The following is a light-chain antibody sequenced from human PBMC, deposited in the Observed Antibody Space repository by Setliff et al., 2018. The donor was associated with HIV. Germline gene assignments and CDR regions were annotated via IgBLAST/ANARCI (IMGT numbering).Light chain of an antibody. J-gene: IGLJ1*01. V-gene: IGLV2-14*01. Sequence: QSALAQPASVSGSPGQSITVSCTDIDPYNSVSWYQQLPGKAPKLILYEVSVRPSGISHRFAGSKSDNTASLTISDLEAEDEGSYYCSSYTSSGAPSYVFGTGTKVTVL. CDR3: SSYTSSGAPSYV. CDR1: IDPYNS. CDR2: EVS.